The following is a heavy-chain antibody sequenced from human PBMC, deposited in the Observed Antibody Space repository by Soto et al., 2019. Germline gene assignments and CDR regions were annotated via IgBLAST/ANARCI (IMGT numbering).Heavy chain of an antibody. Sequence: QVQLVQSGAEVKKPGASVKVSCKASGYTFTSYGISWVRQAPGQGLEWMGWISAHNGNTNYAQKLQGRVTVTTDTSTSTAYTELRSLSSDDTAVYYCARVRDFWSGHPFDYWGQGTLVTVSS. CDR2: ISAHNGNT. V-gene: IGHV1-18*01. CDR3: ARVRDFWSGHPFDY. J-gene: IGHJ4*02. CDR1: GYTFTSYG. D-gene: IGHD3-3*01.